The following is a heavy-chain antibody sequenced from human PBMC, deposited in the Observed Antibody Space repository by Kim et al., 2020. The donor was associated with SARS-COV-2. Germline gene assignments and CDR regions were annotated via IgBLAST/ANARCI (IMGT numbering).Heavy chain of an antibody. J-gene: IGHJ3*02. Sequence: GGSLRLSCAASGFTFSSYAMHWVRQAPGKGLEWVAVISYDGSNKYYADSVKGRFTISRDNSKNTLYLQMNSLRAEDTAVYYCAREPFREYQLLSSAFDIWGQGTMVTVSS. V-gene: IGHV3-30*04. CDR3: AREPFREYQLLSSAFDI. D-gene: IGHD2-2*01. CDR1: GFTFSSYA. CDR2: ISYDGSNK.